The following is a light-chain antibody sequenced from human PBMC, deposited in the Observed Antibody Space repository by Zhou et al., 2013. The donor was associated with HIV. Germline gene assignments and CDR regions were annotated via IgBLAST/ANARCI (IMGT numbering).Light chain of an antibody. CDR2: DTS. V-gene: IGKV3-11*01. J-gene: IGKJ4*01. CDR3: QQRSSWPPS. CDR1: QSVDTR. Sequence: IVLTQSPVTLSLSPGEGVTLSCRASQSVDTRLAWYQQRPGQAPRLLIYDTSKRATGIPARFSGSGPGTDFTLTINSLQPEDFAVYYCQQRSSWPPSFGGGSTLEIK.